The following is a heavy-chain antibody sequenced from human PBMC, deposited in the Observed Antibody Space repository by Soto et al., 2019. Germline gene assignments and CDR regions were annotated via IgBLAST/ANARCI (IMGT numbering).Heavy chain of an antibody. CDR2: INPEGRT. J-gene: IGHJ5*02. V-gene: IGHV3-66*01. CDR1: GLIVNNNF. Sequence: GGSLRLSCEASGLIVNNNFMNWVRQAPGRGLEWVSVINPEGRTYYADSVKDRFTISRDTSKNTLYLQMNSLRVEDTAVYYCARDTPGPLSFAPPGQGTQVTVSS. CDR3: ARDTPGPLSFAP.